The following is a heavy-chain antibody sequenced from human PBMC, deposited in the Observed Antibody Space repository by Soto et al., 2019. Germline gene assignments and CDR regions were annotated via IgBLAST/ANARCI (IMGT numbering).Heavy chain of an antibody. CDR1: GGTFSSYA. V-gene: IGHV1-69*01. J-gene: IGHJ6*02. Sequence: QVQLVQSGAEVKKPGSSVKVSCKASGGTFSSYAISWVRQAPGQGLEWMGGIIPIFGTANYAQKCQGRVTITADESTSTAYMELSSLRSEDTAVYYCARDKRREPYNWIDVGGYYYGMHVWGQGTTVTVSS. CDR3: ARDKRREPYNWIDVGGYYYGMHV. D-gene: IGHD1-20*01. CDR2: IIPIFGTA.